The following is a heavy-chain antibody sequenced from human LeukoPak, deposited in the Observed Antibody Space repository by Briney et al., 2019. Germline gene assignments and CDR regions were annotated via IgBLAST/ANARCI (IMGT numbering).Heavy chain of an antibody. CDR3: ARGPPMGSSSAYFDY. D-gene: IGHD6-6*01. CDR2: ISSSSYI. J-gene: IGHJ4*02. V-gene: IGHV3-21*01. CDR1: GFTFSSYS. Sequence: PGGSLRLSCAASGFTFSSYSMNWVRQAPGKGLEWVSSISSSSYIYYADSVKGRFTISRDNAKNSLYLQMNSLRAEDTAVYYCARGPPMGSSSAYFDYWGQGTLVTVSS.